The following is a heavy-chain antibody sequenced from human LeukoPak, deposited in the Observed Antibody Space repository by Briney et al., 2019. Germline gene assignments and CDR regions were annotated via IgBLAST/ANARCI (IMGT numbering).Heavy chain of an antibody. V-gene: IGHV3-74*01. CDR3: ARATYDFWSCYYLAVDY. CDR1: GFTFSSYW. CDR2: INSDGSST. J-gene: IGHJ4*02. D-gene: IGHD3-3*01. Sequence: SGGSLRLSCAASGFTFSSYWMHWVRQAPGKGLVWVSRINSDGSSTSYADSVKGRFTISRDNAKNTLYLQMNSLRAEDTAVYYCARATYDFWSCYYLAVDYWGQGTLVTVSS.